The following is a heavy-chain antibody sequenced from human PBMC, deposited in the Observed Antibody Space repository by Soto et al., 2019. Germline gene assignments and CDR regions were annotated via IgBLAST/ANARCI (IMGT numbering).Heavy chain of an antibody. Sequence: QVHLVQSGAEVKTPGASVTISCKASGYTFSDYGIHWIRQAPGQRPEWLGWILCLNDRKEYSQKFQGRISLTRDTPASTAYMGLSRLRSEGTAVDYCARGRRTCTEQTCYNDIDFWGQGSLVSVSS. V-gene: IGHV1-3*01. J-gene: IGHJ4*02. CDR3: ARGRRTCTEQTCYNDIDF. D-gene: IGHD2-8*02. CDR1: GYTFSDYG. CDR2: ILCLNDRK.